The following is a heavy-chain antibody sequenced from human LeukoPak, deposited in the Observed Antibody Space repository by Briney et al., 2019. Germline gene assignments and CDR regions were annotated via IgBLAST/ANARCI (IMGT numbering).Heavy chain of an antibody. J-gene: IGHJ5*02. V-gene: IGHV3-48*02. CDR1: GFTFSSYT. Sequence: PGGSLRLSCAASGFTFSSYTMNWVRQAPGKGLEWVSYISSSSTIYYADSVKGRFTISRDNAKNSLYLQMNSLRDEDTAVYYCAVEGYCSGGSCYTNWFDPWGQGTLVTVSS. D-gene: IGHD2-15*01. CDR3: AVEGYCSGGSCYTNWFDP. CDR2: ISSSSTI.